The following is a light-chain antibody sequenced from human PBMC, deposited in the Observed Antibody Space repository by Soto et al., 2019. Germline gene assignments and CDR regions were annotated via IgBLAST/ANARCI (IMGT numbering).Light chain of an antibody. CDR1: QRIDTS. Sequence: EIVMTQSPATLSVSPGERATLSCRASQRIDTSLAWYQQRPGQAPRLLLYNAATRATGIPARFSGRGFGTEFNLTISSLQSEDFALYYCQQYYKWPPFTFGPGTKVDI. V-gene: IGKV3-15*01. CDR2: NAA. CDR3: QQYYKWPPFT. J-gene: IGKJ3*01.